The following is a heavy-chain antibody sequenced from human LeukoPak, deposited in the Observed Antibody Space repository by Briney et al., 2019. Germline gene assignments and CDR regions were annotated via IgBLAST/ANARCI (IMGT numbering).Heavy chain of an antibody. CDR1: GFDFSSNW. CDR3: ARPHTGFDS. V-gene: IGHV3-74*01. CDR2: IKGDGIST. Sequence: QPGGSLRLSCAASGFDFSSNWMHWVRHAPGQGLVWVSRIKGDGISTNYADSVKGRFTISRDNAKNTLYLQMNSLRVKDTAVYYCARPHTGFDSWGQGTLVTVSS. J-gene: IGHJ4*02.